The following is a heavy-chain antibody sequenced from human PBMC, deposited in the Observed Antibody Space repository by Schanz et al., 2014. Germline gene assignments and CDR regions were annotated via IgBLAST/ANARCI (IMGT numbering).Heavy chain of an antibody. Sequence: EVQLVESGGGLVKPGGSLRLSCAASGFTFSYYNMNWVRQAPGKGLEWVSSISNGGGYVYYEESVKGRFTISRDNAKRSVSHHTHSLRTKGTALYYCARDRDAGGYDSWGQGTLVTVSS. CDR3: ARDRDAGGYDS. J-gene: IGHJ5*01. CDR1: GFTFSYYN. D-gene: IGHD2-8*02. V-gene: IGHV3-21*01. CDR2: ISNGGGYV.